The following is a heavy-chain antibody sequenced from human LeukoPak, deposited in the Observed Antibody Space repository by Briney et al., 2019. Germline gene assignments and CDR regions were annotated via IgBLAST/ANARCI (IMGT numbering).Heavy chain of an antibody. CDR1: GLTVSTNY. CDR3: ARDQLDH. V-gene: IGHV3-66*01. J-gene: IGHJ5*02. CDR2: AFVGGDT. Sequence: GGSLRLSCAASGLTVSTNYMTWVRQAPGKGLEWVSTAFVGGDTYYADSVEGRFTLSKDISTNTMYLQMDGLRPEDTAVYFCARDQLDHWGQGALVSVSP.